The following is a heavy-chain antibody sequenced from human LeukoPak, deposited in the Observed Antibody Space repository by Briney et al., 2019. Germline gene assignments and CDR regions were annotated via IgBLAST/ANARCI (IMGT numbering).Heavy chain of an antibody. CDR1: GFTFSIYS. J-gene: IGHJ4*02. D-gene: IGHD7-27*01. Sequence: GGSLRLSCAASGFTFSIYSMNWVRQAPGKGLEWVSSISTSSSYIYYADSVEGRFTISRDNAKNSLYLQMNSLRAEDTAVYYCASELGTGGYWGQGTLVAVSS. CDR3: ASELGTGGY. V-gene: IGHV3-21*01. CDR2: ISTSSSYI.